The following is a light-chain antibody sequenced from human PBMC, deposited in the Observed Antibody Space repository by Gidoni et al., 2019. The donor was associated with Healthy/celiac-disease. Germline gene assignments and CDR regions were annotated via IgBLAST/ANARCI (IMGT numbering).Light chain of an antibody. Sequence: QSALTQPPSAPGSPGQSVTISCTGTSSDVGGYNYVSWYQQHPGKAPKLMIYEVSKRPSGVPDRFFGPKSGNTASLTVSGLQAEDEADYYCSSYAGSNNLVFGGGTKLTVL. CDR3: SSYAGSNNLV. J-gene: IGLJ2*01. V-gene: IGLV2-8*01. CDR1: SSDVGGYNY. CDR2: EVS.